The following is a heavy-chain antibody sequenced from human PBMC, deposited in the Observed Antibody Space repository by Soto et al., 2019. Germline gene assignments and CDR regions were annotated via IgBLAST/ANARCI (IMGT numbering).Heavy chain of an antibody. Sequence: EVQLVESGGNLIQPGGSLRLSCAASGFTVTNKYMTWVRKAPGKGLEWVSLIYSGGATSYADPVKGRLNISRDNSKDILDLQGNSLRAEDTAVYYCARVEYGDYGWYFDLWGRGTLVTVSS. CDR1: GFTVTNKY. CDR2: IYSGGAT. D-gene: IGHD4-17*01. J-gene: IGHJ2*01. CDR3: ARVEYGDYGWYFDL. V-gene: IGHV3-53*01.